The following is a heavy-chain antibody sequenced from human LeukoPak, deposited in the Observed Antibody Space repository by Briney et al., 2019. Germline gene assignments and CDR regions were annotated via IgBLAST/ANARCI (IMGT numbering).Heavy chain of an antibody. CDR1: GYSFIRYH. V-gene: IGHV1-46*01. J-gene: IGHJ5*02. D-gene: IGHD3-3*01. CDR2: LKLYDGSI. CDR3: ASVWSGYNWFDP. Sequence: ASVKVSCKASGYSFIRYHIHWVRQAPGQGLEWMGVLKLYDGSISHAQKFQGRVTMTRDTSTSTDYMELSSLRSEDTAVYYCASVWSGYNWFDPWGQGTLVTVSS.